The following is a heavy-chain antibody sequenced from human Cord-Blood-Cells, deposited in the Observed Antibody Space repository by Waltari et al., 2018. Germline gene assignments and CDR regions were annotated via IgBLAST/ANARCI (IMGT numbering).Heavy chain of an antibody. J-gene: IGHJ6*02. D-gene: IGHD3-3*01. CDR1: GFTFSSYS. CDR3: ARVCHYDFWSGYYYYYYGMDV. Sequence: EVQLVESGGGLVQPGGSLRLSCAASGFTFSSYSMNWVRQAPGKGLEGVSYISSSSSTIYYADSVKGRFTISRDNAKNSLYLQMNSLRAEDTAVYYCARVCHYDFWSGYYYYYYGMDVWGQGTTVTVSS. V-gene: IGHV3-48*01. CDR2: ISSSSSTI.